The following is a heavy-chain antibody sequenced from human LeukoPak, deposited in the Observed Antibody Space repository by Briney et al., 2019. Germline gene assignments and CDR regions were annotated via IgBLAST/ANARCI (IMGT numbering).Heavy chain of an antibody. CDR3: ASTPVLDHTGDPLCSNVCSGYCLTFLDY. CDR2: ISYDGSNK. Sequence: GGSLRLSCAASGFTFSSYAMSWVRQAPGKGLEWVAAISYDGSNKYYADSVKGRFTISRDNSKNTLYLQMNSLRAEDTAVYYCASTPVLDHTGDPLCSNVCSGYCLTFLDYWGQGTLVTVSA. J-gene: IGHJ4*02. D-gene: IGHD3-3*01. CDR1: GFTFSSYA. V-gene: IGHV3-30-3*01.